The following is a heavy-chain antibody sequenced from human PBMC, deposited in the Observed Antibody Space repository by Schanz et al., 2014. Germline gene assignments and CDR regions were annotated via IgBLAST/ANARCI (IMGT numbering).Heavy chain of an antibody. V-gene: IGHV1-46*03. D-gene: IGHD6-6*01. CDR1: GYTFSFTSYN. CDR2: INSSGGGT. J-gene: IGHJ4*02. CDR3: GRGFSRSYIDF. Sequence: QVQVEQSGPEVKKPGASVTVSCQASGYTFSFTSYNVHWVRQAPGQGLEWMGYINSSGGGTSYAQKFQDRLTMTRDASTSTVYLELSSLRSDDTAVYYCGRGFSRSYIDFCGQGTLITVSS.